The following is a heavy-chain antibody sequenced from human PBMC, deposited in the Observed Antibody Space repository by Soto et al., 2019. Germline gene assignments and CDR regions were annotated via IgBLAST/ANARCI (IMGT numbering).Heavy chain of an antibody. CDR1: GGTFRNHV. J-gene: IGHJ4*02. Sequence: GASVKVSCKASGGTFRNHVFNWVRQAPGQGLEWMGGIIPIIGTPNYAQKFQGRVTITADASTSTVYLEVSSLRSQDTAVYYCARDLEFRDGNIYQLDYWGQGTLVTVSS. CDR2: IIPIIGTP. D-gene: IGHD2-2*01. CDR3: ARDLEFRDGNIYQLDY. V-gene: IGHV1-69*13.